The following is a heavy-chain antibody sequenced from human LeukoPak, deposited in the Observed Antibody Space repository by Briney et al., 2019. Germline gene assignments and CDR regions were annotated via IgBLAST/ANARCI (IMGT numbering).Heavy chain of an antibody. CDR2: ISSRSGTI. CDR1: GFTFSNYS. J-gene: IGHJ4*02. D-gene: IGHD2-15*01. Sequence: PGGSLRLSCAASGFTFSNYSMKCVRQAPGKGLEGGSYISSRSGTIIYADAVKCGFTISRHNAKNSLYLKMNSLRVDDTAVYYCAGRSGPDDYWGQGTLVTVSS. CDR3: AGRSGPDDY. V-gene: IGHV3-48*01.